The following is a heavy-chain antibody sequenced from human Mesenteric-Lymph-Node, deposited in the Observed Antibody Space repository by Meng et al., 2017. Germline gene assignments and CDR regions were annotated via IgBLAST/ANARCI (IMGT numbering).Heavy chain of an antibody. CDR3: ARVAAAGNEWFDP. Sequence: QVQGQESGPGLVKPSETLSLPCLVSGASISSGNWWNWVRQPPGKGLEWIGDIYHSGSTNYNPSLKSRVSISVDTSKNQFSLKLSSVTAADTAVYYCARVAAAGNEWFDPWGQGTLVTVSS. D-gene: IGHD6-13*01. CDR2: IYHSGST. J-gene: IGHJ5*02. V-gene: IGHV4-4*02. CDR1: GASISSGNW.